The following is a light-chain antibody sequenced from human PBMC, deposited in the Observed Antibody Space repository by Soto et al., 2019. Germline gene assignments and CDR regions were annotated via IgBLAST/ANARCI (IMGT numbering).Light chain of an antibody. CDR3: QPYNLYSGT. V-gene: IGKV1-5*01. CDR2: DAS. CDR1: QSISSW. Sequence: DSQMTQSPAALSATVGDRVTITCRASQSISSWLAWYQQKPGKAPKLLIYDASSLESGVPSRFSGSGSGTEFTLTISSLQPDDFATYYCQPYNLYSGTLGQGPKVAIK. J-gene: IGKJ1*01.